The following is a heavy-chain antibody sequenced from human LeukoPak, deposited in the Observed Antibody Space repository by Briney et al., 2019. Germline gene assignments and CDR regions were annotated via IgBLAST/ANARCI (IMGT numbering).Heavy chain of an antibody. CDR1: GYTFTGCY. CDR3: ARAQQQLVRKGKVFDY. V-gene: IGHV1-2*02. D-gene: IGHD6-13*01. CDR2: INPNSGGT. Sequence: ASVKVSCKASGYTFTGCYMHWVRQAPGQGLEWMGWINPNSGGTNYAQKFQGRVTMTRDTSISTAYMELSRLRSDDTAVYYCARAQQQLVRKGKVFDYWGQGTLVTVSS. J-gene: IGHJ4*02.